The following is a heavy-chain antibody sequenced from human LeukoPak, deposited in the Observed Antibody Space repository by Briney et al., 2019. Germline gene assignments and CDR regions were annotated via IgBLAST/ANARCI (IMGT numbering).Heavy chain of an antibody. CDR3: ARDLGVGYNLFDY. J-gene: IGHJ4*02. CDR2: INVGNGNT. CDR1: GYTFTTYA. Sequence: GASVKVSCKASGYTFTTYAIHWVRPAPGQRLEWMGWINVGNGNTKYSQKFQGRVTITRDTSASTAYMELSSLRSEDTAVYYCARDLGVGYNLFDYWGQGTLVTVSS. D-gene: IGHD5-24*01. V-gene: IGHV1-3*01.